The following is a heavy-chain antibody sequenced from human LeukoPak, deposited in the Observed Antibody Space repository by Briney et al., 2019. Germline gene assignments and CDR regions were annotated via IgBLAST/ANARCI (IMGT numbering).Heavy chain of an antibody. CDR2: INHSGST. J-gene: IGHJ1*01. D-gene: IGHD3-22*01. CDR1: GGSFSGYY. Sequence: SETLSLTCAVYGGSFSGYYWSRIRQPPGKGLEWIGEINHSGSTNYNPSLKSRVTISVDTSKNQFSLKLSSVTAADTAVYYCARGYYYDSSGYLYAEYFQHWGQGTLVTVSS. CDR3: ARGYYYDSSGYLYAEYFQH. V-gene: IGHV4-34*01.